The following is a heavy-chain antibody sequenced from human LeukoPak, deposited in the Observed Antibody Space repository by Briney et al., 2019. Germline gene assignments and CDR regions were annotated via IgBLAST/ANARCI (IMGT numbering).Heavy chain of an antibody. D-gene: IGHD6-25*01. Sequence: GASVKVSCKASGYTFTRYYMYWVRQAPGQGLEWMGWINPNSGGSNYAQKFQGRVTMTRDTYISTAYMELSRLRSDGTAVYYCASGRSAVSADYWGQGTLVTVSS. J-gene: IGHJ4*02. CDR1: GYTFTRYY. CDR3: ASGRSAVSADY. V-gene: IGHV1-2*02. CDR2: INPNSGGS.